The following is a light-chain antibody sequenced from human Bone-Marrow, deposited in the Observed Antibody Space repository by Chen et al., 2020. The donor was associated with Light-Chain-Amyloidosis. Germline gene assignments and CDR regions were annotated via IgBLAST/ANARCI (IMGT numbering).Light chain of an antibody. J-gene: IGKJ4*01. Sequence: EFVLTQSPGTLSLSPGEGANLSCRASQTISSNYLTWYQQKFGQAPRLLIYGSSSMATGIPDRFTGSGSGTDFTLTINRLEPEDFAMYYCQQYGTSPLTFGGGTKVEIK. V-gene: IGKV3-20*01. CDR1: QTISSNY. CDR2: GSS. CDR3: QQYGTSPLT.